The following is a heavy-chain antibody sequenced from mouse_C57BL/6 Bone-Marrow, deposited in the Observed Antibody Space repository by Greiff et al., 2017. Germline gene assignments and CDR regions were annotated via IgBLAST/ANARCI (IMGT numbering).Heavy chain of an antibody. CDR2: IHPNSGST. Sequence: QVQLQQPGAELVKPGASVKLSCKASGYTFTSYWMHWVKQRPGQGLEWIGMIHPNSGSTNYNEKFKSKATLTVDKSSSTAYMQLSSLTSEDSAVYYWARANYYGSSYPFDYWGQGTTLTVSS. V-gene: IGHV1-64*01. D-gene: IGHD1-1*01. J-gene: IGHJ2*01. CDR1: GYTFTSYW. CDR3: ARANYYGSSYPFDY.